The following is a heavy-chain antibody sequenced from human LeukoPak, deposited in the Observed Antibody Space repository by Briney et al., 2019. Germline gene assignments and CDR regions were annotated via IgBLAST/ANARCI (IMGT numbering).Heavy chain of an antibody. Sequence: TSETLSLTCAVYGGSFSGYYWSWIRQPPGKGLEWIGEINHSGSTNYNPSLKSRVTISVDTSKNQFSLKLSSVTAADTAVYYCARPGYDAFDIWGQGTMVTVSS. J-gene: IGHJ3*02. V-gene: IGHV4-34*01. CDR1: GGSFSGYY. D-gene: IGHD3-22*01. CDR2: INHSGST. CDR3: ARPGYDAFDI.